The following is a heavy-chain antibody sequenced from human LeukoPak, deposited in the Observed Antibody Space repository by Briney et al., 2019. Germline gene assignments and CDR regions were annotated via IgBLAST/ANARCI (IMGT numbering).Heavy chain of an antibody. CDR1: GFTFSSYG. CDR3: AKGTLGRSMVRGFDY. Sequence: GGSLRLSCAASGFTFSSYGMHWVRQAPGKGLEWVAFIRYDGSNKYYADSVKGRFTISRDNSKNTLYLQMNSLRAEDTAVYYCAKGTLGRSMVRGFDYWGQGTLVTVSS. J-gene: IGHJ4*02. V-gene: IGHV3-30*02. CDR2: IRYDGSNK. D-gene: IGHD3-10*01.